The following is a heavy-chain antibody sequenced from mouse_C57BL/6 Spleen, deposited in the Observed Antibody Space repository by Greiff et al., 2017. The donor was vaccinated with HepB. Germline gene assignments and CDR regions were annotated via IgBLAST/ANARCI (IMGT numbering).Heavy chain of an antibody. J-gene: IGHJ2*01. CDR3: TRGYDYESRYFDY. CDR1: GYTFTSYW. V-gene: IGHV1-5*01. CDR2: IYPGNSDT. D-gene: IGHD2-4*01. Sequence: VQLQQSGTVLARPGASVKMSCKTSGYTFTSYWMHWVKQRPGQGLEWIGAIYPGNSDTSYNQKFKGKAKLTAVTSASTAYMELSSLTNEDSAVYYCTRGYDYESRYFDYWGQGTTLTVSS.